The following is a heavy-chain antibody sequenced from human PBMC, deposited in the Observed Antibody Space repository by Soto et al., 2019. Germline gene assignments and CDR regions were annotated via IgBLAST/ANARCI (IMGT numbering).Heavy chain of an antibody. V-gene: IGHV1-46*01. Sequence: QVQLVQSGAEVKKPGASVKVSCKTSGYTFTNYYVQWVRQAPGQGLEWMGVIHPDGGHTTYSQKFQDRVTMTRDTFKSTIYMELSSLRYEDTAVYYCARGDNDYWGQGTLVTVSS. CDR2: IHPDGGHT. CDR1: GYTFTNYY. CDR3: ARGDNDY. J-gene: IGHJ4*02.